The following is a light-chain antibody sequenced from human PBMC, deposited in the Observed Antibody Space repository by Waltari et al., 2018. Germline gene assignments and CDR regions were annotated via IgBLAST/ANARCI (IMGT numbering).Light chain of an antibody. V-gene: IGKV3-15*01. CDR3: QQYSNWPYS. J-gene: IGKJ2*03. CDR2: GAS. Sequence: EIVLTQSPATLSLSPGERATLSYRASQSVSSSLAWYQQKPGQAPRLLIYGASSRATGIPDRFSGSGSGTDFTLTISSLEPEDFAVYYCQQYSNWPYSFGQGTKVEIK. CDR1: QSVSSS.